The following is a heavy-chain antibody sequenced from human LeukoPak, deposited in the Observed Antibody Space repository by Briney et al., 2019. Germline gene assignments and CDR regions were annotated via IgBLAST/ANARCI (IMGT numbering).Heavy chain of an antibody. Sequence: GGSLRLSCAASGFTFSSYGMHWVRQAPGKGLEWVAVIWYDGSNKYYADSVKGRFTISRDNSKNTLYLQMNSLRAEDTAVYYCARDGYCSSTSCSEGIAVVVAAKRGGMDVWGKGTTVTVSS. CDR3: ARDGYCSSTSCSEGIAVVVAAKRGGMDV. D-gene: IGHD2-2*03. J-gene: IGHJ6*04. V-gene: IGHV3-33*01. CDR1: GFTFSSYG. CDR2: IWYDGSNK.